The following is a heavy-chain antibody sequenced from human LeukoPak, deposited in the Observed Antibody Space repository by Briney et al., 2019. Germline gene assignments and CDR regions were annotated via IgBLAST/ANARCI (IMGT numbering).Heavy chain of an antibody. CDR1: GGSISSGDYY. V-gene: IGHV4-30-4*08. CDR2: IYYSWNT. Sequence: SEALSLTCTVSGGSISSGDYYWSWIRQPPGTGLEWIGYIYYSWNTYYNPSLKSRVTISVDTPKNQFSLKLSSVTAADPAVYYCARGGRQAFDIWGQGTMVTVSS. D-gene: IGHD2-15*01. J-gene: IGHJ3*02. CDR3: ARGGRQAFDI.